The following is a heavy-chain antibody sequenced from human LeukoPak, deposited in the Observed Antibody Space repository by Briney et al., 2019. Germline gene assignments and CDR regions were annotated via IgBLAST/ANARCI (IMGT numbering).Heavy chain of an antibody. CDR3: ARHHPRHGYYFDY. Sequence: PSGTLSLTCDVSRVSISSSRWWSWVRQPPGKGLEWIGEIFHSSGGTNYNPSLKSRVTISVDKSKNQFSLKLSSVTAADTAVYYCARHHPRHGYYFDYWGQGTLVTVPS. J-gene: IGHJ4*02. V-gene: IGHV4-4*02. CDR1: RVSISSSRW. CDR2: IFHSSGGT.